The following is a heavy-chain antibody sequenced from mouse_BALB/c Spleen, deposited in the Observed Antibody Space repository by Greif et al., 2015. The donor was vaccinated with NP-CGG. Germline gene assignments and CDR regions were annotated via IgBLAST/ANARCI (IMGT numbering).Heavy chain of an antibody. Sequence: DVQLVESGGGLVQPGGSRKLSCAASGFTSSSFGMHWVRQAPEKGLEWVAYISSGSSTIYYADTVKGRFTISRDNPKNTLVLQMTSLRSEDAAMYYCARLFDYWGQGTTLTVAS. J-gene: IGHJ2*01. CDR2: ISSGSSTI. CDR3: ARLFDY. V-gene: IGHV5-17*02. CDR1: GFTSSSFG.